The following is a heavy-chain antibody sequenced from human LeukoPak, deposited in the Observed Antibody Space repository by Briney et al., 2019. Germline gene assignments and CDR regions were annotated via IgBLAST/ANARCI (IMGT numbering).Heavy chain of an antibody. J-gene: IGHJ4*02. V-gene: IGHV2-26*01. CDR3: TRIPDTTTTVSGFDY. Sequence: SGPTLVNPTETLTLTCTVSGFSLSSPKMGVSWVRQPPGKALEWLAHIFSSDTKYYSTSLKSRLTIFKDTSKSQVVLTMTNMDPVDTATYSCTRIPDTTTTVSGFDYWGLGTLVTVSS. D-gene: IGHD4-11*01. CDR2: IFSSDTK. CDR1: GFSLSSPKMG.